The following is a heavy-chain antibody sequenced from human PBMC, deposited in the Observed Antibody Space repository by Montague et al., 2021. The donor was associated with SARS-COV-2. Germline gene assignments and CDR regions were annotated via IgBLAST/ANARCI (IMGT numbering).Heavy chain of an antibody. V-gene: IGHV4-59*01. J-gene: IGHJ6*02. D-gene: IGHD3-22*01. Sequence: SETLSLTCSVSGGSISNYYWSWIRQPPGRGLERTGYIYYSGSTDXXPSLKSRVTISLDTSKNQFSLKVTSVTAADTAVYYCARGGGYYNYGLDVWGPGTTVTVPS. CDR3: ARGGGYYNYGLDV. CDR1: GGSISNYY. CDR2: IYYSGST.